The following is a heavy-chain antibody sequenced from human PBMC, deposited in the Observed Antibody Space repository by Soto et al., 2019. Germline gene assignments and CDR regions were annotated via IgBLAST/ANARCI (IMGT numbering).Heavy chain of an antibody. CDR1: GFTFSSYG. V-gene: IGHV3-30*18. Sequence: QVQLVDSGGGVVQPGRSLRLSCAASGFTFSSYGMHWVRQAPGKGMEWVAVISYDGSNKYYADSVKGRFTISRDNSKNTLYLQMNSLRAEDTAVYYCAKEIEMATTPGFDYWGQGTLVTVSS. D-gene: IGHD5-12*01. J-gene: IGHJ4*02. CDR3: AKEIEMATTPGFDY. CDR2: ISYDGSNK.